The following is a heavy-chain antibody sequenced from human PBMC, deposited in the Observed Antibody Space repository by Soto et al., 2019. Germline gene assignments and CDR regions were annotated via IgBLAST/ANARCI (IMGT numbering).Heavy chain of an antibody. CDR2: ISHGGNT. V-gene: IGHV4-34*01. D-gene: IGHD2-15*01. Sequence: SETLSLTCAVYAGSLDDYYWSWIRQPPGKGLEWIGEISHGGNTNDNPSLKTRLSMSIDTSQNSFSLRLASVTAADTAVYYCARGRSQAVIAATLSPFDYWGQGSLGTV. CDR3: ARGRSQAVIAATLSPFDY. CDR1: AGSLDDYY. J-gene: IGHJ4*02.